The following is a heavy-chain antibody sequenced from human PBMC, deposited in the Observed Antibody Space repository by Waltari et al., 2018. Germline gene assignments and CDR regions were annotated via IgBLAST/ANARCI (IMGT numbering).Heavy chain of an antibody. D-gene: IGHD6-19*01. CDR2: ISSSSSYI. CDR3: ARVTVAGQGDY. V-gene: IGHV3-21*01. CDR1: GFTFSSYA. J-gene: IGHJ4*02. Sequence: EVQLLESGGGLVQPGGSLRLSCAASGFTFSSYAMSWVRQAPGKGLEWVSSISSSSSYIYYADSVKGRFTISRDNAKNSLYLQMNSLRAEDTAVYYCARVTVAGQGDYWGQGTLVTVSS.